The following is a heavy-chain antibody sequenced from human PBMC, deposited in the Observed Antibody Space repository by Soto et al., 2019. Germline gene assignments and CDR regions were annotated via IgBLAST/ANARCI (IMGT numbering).Heavy chain of an antibody. D-gene: IGHD6-25*01. CDR1: GFSFSSYA. J-gene: IGHJ5*02. CDR2: ISHDGINK. Sequence: QVRLVESGGGVVQPGRSLRLSCTASGFSFSSYAMYWFRQPPGKGLEWVAVISHDGINKHYADSVKGRVTVSRDNSNHSLDLQLNSLRGEDTAMYYCARDMYSRDYFVKWFEPWGQGTLVTVAS. CDR3: ARDMYSRDYFVKWFEP. V-gene: IGHV3-30-3*01.